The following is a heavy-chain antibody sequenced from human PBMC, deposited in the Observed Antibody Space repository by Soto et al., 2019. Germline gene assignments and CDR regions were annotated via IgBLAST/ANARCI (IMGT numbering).Heavy chain of an antibody. CDR2: IRNRVDNYAT. V-gene: IGHV3-73*02. Sequence: EVQLVESGGGLVQPGGSLRLSCAASGFTFSVSAMHWVRQGSGRGLEWIGRIRNRVDNYATVYAASVTGRFTISRDDSRNTAYLQMNTLSPGDTAMYYCATLPHVEGGTGGRYLDLWGRGTLVTVSS. CDR1: GFTFSVSA. J-gene: IGHJ2*01. CDR3: ATLPHVEGGTGGRYLDL. D-gene: IGHD1-26*01.